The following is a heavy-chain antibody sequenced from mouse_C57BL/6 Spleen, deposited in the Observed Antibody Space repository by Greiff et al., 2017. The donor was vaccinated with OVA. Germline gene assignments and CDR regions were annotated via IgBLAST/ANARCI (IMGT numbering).Heavy chain of an antibody. J-gene: IGHJ3*01. CDR2: ISYDGSN. CDR3: ARGDSAWFAY. CDR1: GYSITSGYY. Sequence: ESGPGLVKPSQSLSLTCSVPGYSITSGYYWNWIRQFPGNKLEWMGYISYDGSNNYNPSLKNRISITRDTSKNQFFLKLNSVTTEDTATYYCARGDSAWFAYWGQGTLVTVSA. V-gene: IGHV3-6*01.